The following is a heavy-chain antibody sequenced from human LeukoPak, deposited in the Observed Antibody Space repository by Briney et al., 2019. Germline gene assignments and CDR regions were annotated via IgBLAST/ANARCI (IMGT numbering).Heavy chain of an antibody. CDR3: ARKKYYYDTSTYGWFDP. CDR1: GFTFSTYW. D-gene: IGHD3-22*01. Sequence: PGGSLRLSCAASGFTFSTYWMTWVRQAPGKGLEWVANINQNGSETYYVDSVKGRFTISRDNAKNSLYLQMNSLRVEDTDVYYCARKKYYYDTSTYGWFDPWGQGISVTVSS. J-gene: IGHJ5*02. V-gene: IGHV3-7*01. CDR2: INQNGSET.